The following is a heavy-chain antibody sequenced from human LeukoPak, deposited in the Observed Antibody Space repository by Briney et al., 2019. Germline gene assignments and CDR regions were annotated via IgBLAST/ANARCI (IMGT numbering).Heavy chain of an antibody. J-gene: IGHJ5*02. CDR2: IIPIFGTA. CDR1: GGTFSSYA. V-gene: IGHV1-69*05. CDR3: ATDGDFWSGYYRS. Sequence: ASVKVSCKASGGTFSSYAISWVRQAPGQGLEWMGGIIPIFGTANYAQKFQGRVTMTKDTSTDTAHMELSSLRSEDTAVYYCATDGDFWSGYYRSWGQGTLVTVSS. D-gene: IGHD3-3*01.